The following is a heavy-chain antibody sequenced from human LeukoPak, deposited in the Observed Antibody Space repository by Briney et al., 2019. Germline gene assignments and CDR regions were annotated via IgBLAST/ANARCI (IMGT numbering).Heavy chain of an antibody. CDR3: ASNYYGSGSYYNADDY. D-gene: IGHD3-10*01. CDR2: ISSSSSYI. Sequence: GVSLTVSCAASGFTFRSYSMNWVRQAPGKGLEWVSSISSSSSYIYYADSVKGRFTISRDNAKNSLYLQMNSLRAEDTAVYYCASNYYGSGSYYNADDYWGQGTLVTVSS. J-gene: IGHJ4*02. V-gene: IGHV3-21*01. CDR1: GFTFRSYS.